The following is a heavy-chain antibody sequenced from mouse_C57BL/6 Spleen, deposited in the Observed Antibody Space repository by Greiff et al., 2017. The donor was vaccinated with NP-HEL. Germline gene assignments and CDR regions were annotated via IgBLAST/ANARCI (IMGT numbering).Heavy chain of an antibody. CDR2: IRGGGST. D-gene: IGHD1-1*01. J-gene: IGHJ3*01. CDR3: AKQGDYGSSHAFAY. V-gene: IGHV2-9*01. Sequence: VQLLESGPGLVAPSQCLSITCTVSGFSLTSYGVDWVRQPPGKGLEWLGVIRGGGSTNYNSAHMSSQNIITDNSNSQGFLKMNRRQTDDTAMYYCAKQGDYGSSHAFAYWGQGTLVTVSA. CDR1: GFSLTSYG.